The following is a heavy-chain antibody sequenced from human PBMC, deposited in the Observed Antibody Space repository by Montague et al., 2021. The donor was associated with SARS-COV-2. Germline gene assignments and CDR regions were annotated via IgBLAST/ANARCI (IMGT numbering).Heavy chain of an antibody. CDR2: ISSSGGTI. V-gene: IGHV3-48*03. CDR1: GFTFISYE. D-gene: IGHD1-14*01. Sequence: SLRLSCAASGFTFISYEMNWVRQTPGKGPEWISHISSSGGTIYYADSVKGRFTISRDNAKNSLYLQMHSLRAEDTGLYYCTRDRSYFGYWGQGTLVTVSS. CDR3: TRDRSYFGY. J-gene: IGHJ4*02.